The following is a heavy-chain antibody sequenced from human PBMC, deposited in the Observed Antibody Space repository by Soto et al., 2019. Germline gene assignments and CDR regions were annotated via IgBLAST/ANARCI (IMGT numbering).Heavy chain of an antibody. V-gene: IGHV3-11*06. D-gene: IGHD2-15*01. CDR2: ISPGSRYP. Sequence: VQLVESRGGLVPPGGSLRLSCAGSGFTFGDSYMSWIRQAPGKGLEWLSYISPGSRYPAYADSVKGRFTISRDNAKRSLYLQMMSLTAEDTAIYYCVRGGGGGLFDPWGQGTMVTVSS. J-gene: IGHJ5*02. CDR3: VRGGGGGLFDP. CDR1: GFTFGDSY.